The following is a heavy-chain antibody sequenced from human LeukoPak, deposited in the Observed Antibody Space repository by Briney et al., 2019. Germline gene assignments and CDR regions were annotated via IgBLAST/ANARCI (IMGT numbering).Heavy chain of an antibody. J-gene: IGHJ5*02. D-gene: IGHD3-3*01. V-gene: IGHV4-34*01. Sequence: SETLSLTCAVSGGSFSGYYWSWIRQSPGKVLEWIGEINHSGSTNYNPSLKSRVTISVDTSKNQFSLKLSSVTAADTAVYYCARKFNVLRFLEWATAWFDPWGQGTLVTVSS. CDR1: GGSFSGYY. CDR3: ARKFNVLRFLEWATAWFDP. CDR2: INHSGST.